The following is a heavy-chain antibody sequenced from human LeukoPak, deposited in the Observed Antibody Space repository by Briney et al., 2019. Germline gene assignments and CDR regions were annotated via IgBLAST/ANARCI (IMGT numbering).Heavy chain of an antibody. CDR3: ARDHRSDSSSWSRYYYYYYMDV. J-gene: IGHJ6*03. CDR2: IYTSGST. V-gene: IGHV4-4*07. Sequence: SEPLSLPCTVSGGSISSYYWSWIRQPAGKGLEWIGRIYTSGSTNYHPALKSRVTMSVDTSKNQSSLKLSSVTAPDTAVYYCARDHRSDSSSWSRYYYYYYMDVWGKGTTVTVSS. D-gene: IGHD6-13*01. CDR1: GGSISSYY.